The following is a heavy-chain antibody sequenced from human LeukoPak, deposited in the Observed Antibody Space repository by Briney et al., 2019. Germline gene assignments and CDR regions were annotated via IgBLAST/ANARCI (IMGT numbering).Heavy chain of an antibody. Sequence: GASVKVSCKASGFTFTSSAVQWVRQARGQRLEWIGWIVVGSGNTNYAQKFQDRVTITRDMSTSTAYMELSSLRSEDTAVYYCAADPYCSSTSCYTRGCGDYWGQGTLVTVSS. CDR1: GFTFTSSA. V-gene: IGHV1-58*01. CDR2: IVVGSGNT. D-gene: IGHD2-2*02. J-gene: IGHJ4*02. CDR3: AADPYCSSTSCYTRGCGDY.